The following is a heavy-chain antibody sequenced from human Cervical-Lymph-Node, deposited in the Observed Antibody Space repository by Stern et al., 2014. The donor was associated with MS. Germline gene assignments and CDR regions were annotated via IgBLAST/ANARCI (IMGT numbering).Heavy chain of an antibody. V-gene: IGHV5-51*03. CDR1: GYTFTNNW. CDR2: IYPDDSDI. CDR3: ARPPPRRKWDDPNYGMDV. Sequence: VQLGQSGAEVKKPGESLKISCKGSGYTFTNNWIAWVRQMPGKGLEWMGIIYPDDSDIRYSPSLPGQVTISADNSISTAYLQWSSLRAADSAVYYCARPPPRRKWDDPNYGMDVWGQGTTVTVSS. D-gene: IGHD1-1*01. J-gene: IGHJ6*02.